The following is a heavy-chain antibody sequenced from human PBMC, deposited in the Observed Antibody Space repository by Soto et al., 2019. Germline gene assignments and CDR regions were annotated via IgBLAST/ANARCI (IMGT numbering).Heavy chain of an antibody. CDR1: GFVFSDFQ. V-gene: IGHV3-21*01. Sequence: GGPLRLSCAASGFVFSDFQFNWVRQAPGGGLEWLSSITGTSAFTEYAESIEGRFTISRDNAENSLYLQMNSLRDEDTAVYFCVRGVITPAGPNWFDPWGQGTLVTVSS. D-gene: IGHD6-13*01. J-gene: IGHJ5*02. CDR3: VRGVITPAGPNWFDP. CDR2: ITGTSAFT.